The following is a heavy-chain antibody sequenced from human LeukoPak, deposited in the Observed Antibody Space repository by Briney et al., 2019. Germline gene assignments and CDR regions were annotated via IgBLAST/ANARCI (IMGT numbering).Heavy chain of an antibody. CDR3: ARVELAPYYYYMDV. CDR2: ISSSGSTI. Sequence: GGSLRLSCAASGFSISSYEMNWVRQAPGKGLEWVSHISSSGSTIWYADSVKGRFTISRDNAENSLDLQMNSLRAEDTAVYYCARVELAPYYYYMDVWGKGTTVTVSS. J-gene: IGHJ6*03. CDR1: GFSISSYE. D-gene: IGHD1-7*01. V-gene: IGHV3-48*03.